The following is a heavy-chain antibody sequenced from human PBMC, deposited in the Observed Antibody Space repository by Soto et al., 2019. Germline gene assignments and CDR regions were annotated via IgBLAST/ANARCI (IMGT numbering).Heavy chain of an antibody. CDR2: IRSKSDGGTA. CDR3: TTETADYVSMEPY. J-gene: IGHJ4*02. CDR1: GFTFSDYY. Sequence: VQLVESGGGLVKPGGSLRLSCAASGFTFSDYYMSWIRQAPGKGLEWVGRIRSKSDGGTADYPAPVKGRFTISRDDSKNTLYLQMNSLKTEDTAVYYCTTETADYVSMEPYWGQGTLVTVSS. V-gene: IGHV3-15*01. D-gene: IGHD3-16*01.